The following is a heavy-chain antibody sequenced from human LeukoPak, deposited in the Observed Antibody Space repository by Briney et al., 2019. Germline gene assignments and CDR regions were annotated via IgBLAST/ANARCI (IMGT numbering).Heavy chain of an antibody. V-gene: IGHV3-33*01. Sequence: PGRSLRLHCAASGFTFSSYGMHWVRQAPGKGLEWVAVIWYDGSNKYYADSVKGRFTISRDNSKNTLYLQMNSLRAEDTAVYYCASDILTGLDAFDIWGQGTMVTVSS. CDR2: IWYDGSNK. CDR3: ASDILTGLDAFDI. CDR1: GFTFSSYG. D-gene: IGHD3-9*01. J-gene: IGHJ3*02.